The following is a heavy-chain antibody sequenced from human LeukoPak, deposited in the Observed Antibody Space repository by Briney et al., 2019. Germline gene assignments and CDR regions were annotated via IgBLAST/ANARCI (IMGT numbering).Heavy chain of an antibody. Sequence: SETLCLTCTVSGGSMSSGDYYWSWIRQHPTKGLEWIGYIYYSGSIYYNPSLKSRVTISVDTSKNQFSLKLSSVTAADTAVYYCARAPLDYGGNAYYYMDVWGKGTTVTVSS. CDR3: ARAPLDYGGNAYYYMDV. J-gene: IGHJ6*03. CDR2: IYYSGSI. CDR1: GGSMSSGDYY. D-gene: IGHD4-23*01. V-gene: IGHV4-31*03.